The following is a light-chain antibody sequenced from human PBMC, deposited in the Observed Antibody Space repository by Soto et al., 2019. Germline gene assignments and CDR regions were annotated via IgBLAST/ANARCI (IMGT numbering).Light chain of an antibody. CDR3: QQINSYPLT. J-gene: IGKJ4*01. CDR1: QGISSY. V-gene: IGKV1-9*01. CDR2: AAS. Sequence: DIQLTQSPSFLSASVGDRVTITCRASQGISSYLAWYQQKPGKAPKLLIYAASTLQSGVPSRFSGSGSGTEFTLTIRSLQSEDFATYYFQQINSYPLTFGGGTKVDIK.